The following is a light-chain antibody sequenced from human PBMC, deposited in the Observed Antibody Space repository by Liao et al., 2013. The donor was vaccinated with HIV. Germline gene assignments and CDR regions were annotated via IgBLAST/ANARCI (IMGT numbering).Light chain of an antibody. CDR2: QDT. V-gene: IGLV3-1*01. CDR3: QAWDSSTGV. J-gene: IGLJ1*01. CDR1: ELENTY. Sequence: SDELTQPSSVSVSPGQTASITCSGGELENTYASWYQQRPGQSPVLVIYQDTKRPSGVPGRFSGSNSENTATLTISGTQAMDEADYYCQAWDSSTGVFGTGTKVTVL.